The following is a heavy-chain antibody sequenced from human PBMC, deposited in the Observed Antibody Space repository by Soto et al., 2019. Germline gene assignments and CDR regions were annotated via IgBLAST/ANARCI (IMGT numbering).Heavy chain of an antibody. Sequence: QVQLVESGGGVVQPGRSLRLSCAASGFTFSSYAMHWVRQAPGKGLEWVAVISYDGSNKYYADSVKGRFTISRDNSKTTLYLQRNSLRAEDTAVYYCARDGKGSYGADGMDVWGQGTTVTVSS. CDR1: GFTFSSYA. CDR3: ARDGKGSYGADGMDV. CDR2: ISYDGSNK. V-gene: IGHV3-30-3*01. J-gene: IGHJ6*02. D-gene: IGHD1-26*01.